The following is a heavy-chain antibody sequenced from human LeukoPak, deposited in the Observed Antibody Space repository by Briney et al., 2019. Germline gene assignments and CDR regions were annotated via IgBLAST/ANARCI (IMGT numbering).Heavy chain of an antibody. V-gene: IGHV1-69*05. J-gene: IGHJ6*03. CDR3: ARAGGSYYYYMDV. CDR1: GGTFSSYA. CDR2: IIPIFGTA. Sequence: ASVKDSCKASGGTFSSYAISWVRQAPGQGLEWMGRIIPIFGTANYAQKFQGRVTITTDESTSTAYMELSSLRSEDTAVYYCARAGGSYYYYMDVWGKGTTVTVSS.